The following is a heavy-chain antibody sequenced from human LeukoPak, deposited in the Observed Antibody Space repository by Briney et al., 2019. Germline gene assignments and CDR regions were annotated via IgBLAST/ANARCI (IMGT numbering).Heavy chain of an antibody. CDR2: MSYSGTI. Sequence: PSETLSLTCTVSGASISSSGYYWGWVRQPPGRGLEWIGSMSYSGTIWYNPSLKSRVTISADTWESHLSLKLTSVTAADTAIYYCANRGIYGYFDHWGQGTLVTVSS. V-gene: IGHV4-39*02. D-gene: IGHD4-17*01. J-gene: IGHJ4*02. CDR3: ANRGIYGYFDH. CDR1: GASISSSGYY.